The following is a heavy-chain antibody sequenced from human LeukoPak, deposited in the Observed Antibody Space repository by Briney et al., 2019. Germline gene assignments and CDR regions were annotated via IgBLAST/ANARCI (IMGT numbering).Heavy chain of an antibody. CDR1: GFTFDDYA. D-gene: IGHD3-9*01. CDR3: AKGGFDDILTGYYNPPDY. V-gene: IGHV3-9*01. Sequence: GRSLRLSCAASGFTFDDYAMHWVRQAPGKGLEWVSGISWNSGSIGYADSVKGRFTISRDNAKNSLYLQMNCLRAEDTALYYCAKGGFDDILTGYYNPPDYWGQGTLVTVSS. J-gene: IGHJ4*02. CDR2: ISWNSGSI.